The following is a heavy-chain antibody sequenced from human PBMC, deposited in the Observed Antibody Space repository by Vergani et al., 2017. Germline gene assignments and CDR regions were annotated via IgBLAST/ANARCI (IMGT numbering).Heavy chain of an antibody. CDR3: ARDSPPDIVVVPAAPYDYYGMDV. Sequence: QVQLVQSGAEVKKPGSSVQVSCKASGGTFSSCAISWVRQAPGQGLEWMGRIIPIFGTANYAQKFQGRVTITADESTSTAYMELSSLRSEDTAVYYCARDSPPDIVVVPAAPYDYYGMDVWGQGTTVTVSS. V-gene: IGHV1-69*13. J-gene: IGHJ6*02. D-gene: IGHD2-2*01. CDR2: IIPIFGTA. CDR1: GGTFSSCA.